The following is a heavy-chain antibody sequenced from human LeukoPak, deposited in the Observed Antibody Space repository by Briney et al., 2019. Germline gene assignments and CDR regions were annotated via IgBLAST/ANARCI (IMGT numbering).Heavy chain of an antibody. D-gene: IGHD6-19*01. CDR2: VRANGVGT. Sequence: PGGSLRLSCAASGFTFSDHVMSWVRQAPGKGLEWVSSVRANGVGTHYADPVKGRFTISRDNSKNTLYLHMNSLRVEDTAVYYCAQVRPPPGSGWYGGDDSWGQGTLVTVSS. J-gene: IGHJ4*02. CDR3: AQVRPPPGSGWYGGDDS. V-gene: IGHV3-23*01. CDR1: GFTFSDHV.